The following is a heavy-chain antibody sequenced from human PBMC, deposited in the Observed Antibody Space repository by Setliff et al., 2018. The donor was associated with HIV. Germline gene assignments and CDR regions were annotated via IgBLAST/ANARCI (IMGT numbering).Heavy chain of an antibody. Sequence: GVLKISCAVSGFRISNYAMSWVRQAPGKGLEWVSTLYSGGGVSYYGDSVKGRSTISSDDGTVYLQLNSLRAEDTALYYCARAAVVGRPLYYFDSWGQGTLVTVSS. J-gene: IGHJ4*02. CDR3: ARAAVVGRPLYYFDS. V-gene: IGHV3-23*03. D-gene: IGHD2-15*01. CDR1: GFRISNYA. CDR2: LYSGGGVS.